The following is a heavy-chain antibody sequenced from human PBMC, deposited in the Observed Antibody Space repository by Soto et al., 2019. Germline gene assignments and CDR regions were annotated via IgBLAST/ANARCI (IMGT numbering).Heavy chain of an antibody. Sequence: GGSLRLSCAASGFTFSRYAMSWVRQAPGKGLEWVSAISGSGGSTYYADSVKGRFTISRDNSKNTLYLHMNSLRAEDTAVYYCAKGDFYYYGMDVCGQGTTVTVSS. V-gene: IGHV3-23*01. CDR3: AKGDFYYYGMDV. CDR1: GFTFSRYA. J-gene: IGHJ6*02. CDR2: ISGSGGST.